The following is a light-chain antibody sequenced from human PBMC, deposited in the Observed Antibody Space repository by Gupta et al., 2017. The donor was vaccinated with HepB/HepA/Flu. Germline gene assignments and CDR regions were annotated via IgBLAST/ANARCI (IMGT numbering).Light chain of an antibody. CDR3: QQYGSAPGFT. V-gene: IGKV3-20*01. CDR1: QSVSSSY. J-gene: IGKJ3*01. CDR2: GAS. Sequence: EIVLTQSPGTLSLSPGERATLSCRASQSVSSSYLAWYQQKPGQAPRLLIYGASSRATGIPDRCSGSGSGTDFTLTISRLEPEDCAVYYCQQYGSAPGFTFGPGTKVDIK.